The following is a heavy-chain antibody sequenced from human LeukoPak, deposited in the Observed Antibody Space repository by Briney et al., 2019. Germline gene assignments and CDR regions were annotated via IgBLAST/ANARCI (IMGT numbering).Heavy chain of an antibody. V-gene: IGHV3-23*01. CDR2: ISGSGGST. CDR1: GFTFSSYA. CDR3: AKEDIVVVPAGKSPAFDI. Sequence: GGSLRLSCAASGFTFSSYAMSWVRQAPGKGLEWVSAISGSGGSTYYADSVKGRFTISRDNSKNTLYLQMNSLRAEDTAVYYCAKEDIVVVPAGKSPAFDIWGQGTMVTVSS. J-gene: IGHJ3*02. D-gene: IGHD2-2*01.